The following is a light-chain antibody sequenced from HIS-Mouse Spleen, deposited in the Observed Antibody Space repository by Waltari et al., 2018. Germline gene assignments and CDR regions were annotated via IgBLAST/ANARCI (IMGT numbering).Light chain of an antibody. J-gene: IGLJ3*02. Sequence: QSVLTQPPSASGTPGQRVTISCSGSNSNIGSNSVNWYQQLPGTAPKLLIDSNNQRPSGVPDRFSGSKAGTSASLAISGLQSEDEADYYCAAWDDSLNTWVFGGGTKLTVL. V-gene: IGLV1-44*01. CDR2: SNN. CDR1: NSNIGSNS. CDR3: AAWDDSLNTWV.